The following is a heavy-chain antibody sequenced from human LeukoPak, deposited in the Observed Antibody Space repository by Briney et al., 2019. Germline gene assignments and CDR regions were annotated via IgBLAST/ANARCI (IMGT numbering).Heavy chain of an antibody. CDR1: GYTFTGYY. D-gene: IGHD4-17*01. J-gene: IGHJ5*02. CDR2: INPSSGGT. Sequence: ASVKVSCKASGYTFTGYYMHWVRQAPGQGLEWMGWINPSSGGTNYAQKFQGRVTMTRDTSISTAYMELSRLISHDTAVYYCARHMTTANNWFDPWGQGTLVTVPS. V-gene: IGHV1-2*02. CDR3: ARHMTTANNWFDP.